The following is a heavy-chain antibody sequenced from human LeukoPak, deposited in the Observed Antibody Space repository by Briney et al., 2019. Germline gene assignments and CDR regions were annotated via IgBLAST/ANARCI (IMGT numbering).Heavy chain of an antibody. V-gene: IGHV3-21*06. J-gene: IGHJ4*02. CDR1: GFTFGIHG. Sequence: GGSLRLSCVGSGFTFGIHGMNWVRQAPGKGLEWVSFISTSSTYIKYADSLKGRFTVSRDNVKSPLYLQMSSLTADDTAVYYCARDQVNQYGDYDRPLWGQGTLVTVSS. CDR3: ARDQVNQYGDYDRPL. CDR2: ISTSSTYI. D-gene: IGHD4-17*01.